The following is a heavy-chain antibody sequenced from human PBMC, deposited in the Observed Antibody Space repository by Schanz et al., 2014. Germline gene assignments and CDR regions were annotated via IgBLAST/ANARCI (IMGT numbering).Heavy chain of an antibody. CDR1: GGSISTYY. J-gene: IGHJ6*02. V-gene: IGHV4-4*07. Sequence: QVQLQESGPGLVKPSETLSLICTVSGGSISTYYWSWIRQPAGKGLEWIGRIFTSGITDYNPSLKSRVTMSIDTSPNQFSLILSSVTAADTGVYYCARGGGVVPADPGGPSYYHGMDVWGQGTTVTVSS. CDR2: IFTSGIT. CDR3: ARGGGVVPADPGGPSYYHGMDV. D-gene: IGHD2-2*01.